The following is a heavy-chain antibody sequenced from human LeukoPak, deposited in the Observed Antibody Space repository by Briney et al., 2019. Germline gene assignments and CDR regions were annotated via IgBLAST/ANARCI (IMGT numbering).Heavy chain of an antibody. J-gene: IGHJ4*02. D-gene: IGHD3-3*01. CDR1: GFTFSSYA. CDR2: ISGSGGRT. Sequence: GGSLRLSCAASGFTFSSYAMRCVRHAPRKGVECVSAISGSGGRTYYADSVKGGFTISRDNSKNTLYLQMNSLRAEDTAVYYGAKDLQYPYYDFWSGYYPFDHWGQRTLVTVPS. V-gene: IGHV3-23*01. CDR3: AKDLQYPYYDFWSGYYPFDH.